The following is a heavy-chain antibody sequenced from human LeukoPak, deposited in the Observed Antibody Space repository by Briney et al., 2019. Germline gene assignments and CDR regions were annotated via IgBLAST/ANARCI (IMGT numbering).Heavy chain of an antibody. CDR2: IKQDGSEK. V-gene: IGHV3-7*03. CDR3: AREATYYYDSSGYNPDC. J-gene: IGHJ4*02. D-gene: IGHD3-22*01. CDR1: GFTFSSYG. Sequence: PGGSLRLSCAASGFTFSSYGMHWVRQAPGKGLEWVANIKQDGSEKYYVDSVKGRFTISRDNAKNSQYLQMNSLRAEDTAVYYCAREATYYYDSSGYNPDCWGQGTLVTVSS.